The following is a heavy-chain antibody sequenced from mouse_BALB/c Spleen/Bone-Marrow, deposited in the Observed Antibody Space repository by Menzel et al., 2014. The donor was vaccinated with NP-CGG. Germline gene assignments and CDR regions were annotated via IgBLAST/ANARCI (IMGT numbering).Heavy chain of an antibody. CDR1: GFTFTDYY. D-gene: IGHD2-3*01. V-gene: IGHV7-3*02. CDR3: ARDMGGLLFDY. CDR2: IRNKANGYTT. J-gene: IGHJ2*01. Sequence: EVKLMESGGGLVQPGGSLRLSCATSGFTFTDYYMNWVRQPPGKALEWLGFIRNKANGYTTEYSASVKGRFTISRDNSQSILYLQMNTLRAEDSATYYCARDMGGLLFDYWGQGTTLTLSS.